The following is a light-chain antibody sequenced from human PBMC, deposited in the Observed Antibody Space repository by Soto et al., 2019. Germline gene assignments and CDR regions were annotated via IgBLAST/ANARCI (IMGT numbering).Light chain of an antibody. CDR2: EVS. CDR3: SSYTSSSTLL. CDR1: SSDVGGYNY. V-gene: IGLV2-14*01. Sequence: QPVLTQPASVSGSPGQSITISCTGTSSDVGGYNYVSWYQQHPGKAPKVMIFEVSNRPSGVSNRFSGSKSGNTASLTISGLQAEDEADYYCSSYTSSSTLLFGTGTKVTVL. J-gene: IGLJ1*01.